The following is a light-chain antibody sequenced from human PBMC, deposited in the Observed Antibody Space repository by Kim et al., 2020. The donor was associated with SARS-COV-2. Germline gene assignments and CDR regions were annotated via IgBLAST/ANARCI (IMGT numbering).Light chain of an antibody. CDR3: QAWDSSTVL. J-gene: IGLJ2*01. V-gene: IGLV3-1*01. Sequence: SYELTQPPSVSVSSGQTASITCSGDILENRFACWYQQKPGQSHVLVIYQDDKRPSGIPERFSGSNSGNTATLTISGTQTMDEADYYCQAWDSSTVLFGGG. CDR2: QDD. CDR1: ILENRF.